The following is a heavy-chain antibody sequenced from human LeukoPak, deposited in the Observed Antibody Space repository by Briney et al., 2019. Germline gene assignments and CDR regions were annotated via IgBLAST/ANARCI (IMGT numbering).Heavy chain of an antibody. J-gene: IGHJ1*01. CDR1: GGSISSGDYY. D-gene: IGHD5-12*01. CDR2: IYYSGST. CDR3: ARGELVASMSEYFQH. V-gene: IGHV4-30-4*01. Sequence: SQTLSLTCTVSGGSISSGDYYWSWIRQPPGKGLEWIGYIYYSGSTYCNPSLKSRVTISVDTSKNQFSLKLSSVTAADTAVYYCARGELVASMSEYFQHWGQGTLVTVSS.